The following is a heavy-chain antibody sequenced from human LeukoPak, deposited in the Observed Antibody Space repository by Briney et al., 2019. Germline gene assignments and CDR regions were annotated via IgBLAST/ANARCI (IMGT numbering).Heavy chain of an antibody. CDR3: ARDSSGYYSPFDY. D-gene: IGHD3-22*01. J-gene: IGHJ4*02. V-gene: IGHV3-48*03. CDR1: GFTFSNYG. CDR2: IGSSGTNI. Sequence: GGSLRLSCAASGFTFSNYGMNWVRQAPGKGLEWVSYIGSSGTNIYYADSVKGRLTISRDNARNSLYLQMNSLRAEDTAVYYCARDSSGYYSPFDYWGQGTLVTVSS.